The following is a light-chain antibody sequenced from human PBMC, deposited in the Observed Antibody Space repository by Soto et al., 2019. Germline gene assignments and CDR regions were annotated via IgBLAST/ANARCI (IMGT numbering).Light chain of an antibody. CDR2: STN. J-gene: IGLJ3*02. CDR1: SGSVSTSYY. Sequence: QAVVTQEPSFSVSPGRTVTLTCGLSSGSVSTSYYPSWYQQTPGPAPRTLIYSTNTRSSGVPDRFSGSILGNKAALTITGAQADDESDYYCVLYMGSGISWVFGGGTKLTVL. V-gene: IGLV8-61*01. CDR3: VLYMGSGISWV.